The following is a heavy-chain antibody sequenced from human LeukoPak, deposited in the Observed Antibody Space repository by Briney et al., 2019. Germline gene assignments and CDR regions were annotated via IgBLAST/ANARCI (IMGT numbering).Heavy chain of an antibody. CDR1: GYTFTGYY. CDR3: ARDRDYYDSSGPIGSAFGI. J-gene: IGHJ3*02. V-gene: IGHV1-2*02. CDR2: INPNSGGT. Sequence: GASVKVSCKASGYTFTGYYMHWVRQAPGQGLEWMGWINPNSGGTSYAQKFQGRVTMTRDTSISTAYMELSRLRSDDTAVYYCARDRDYYDSSGPIGSAFGIWGQGTMVTVSS. D-gene: IGHD3-22*01.